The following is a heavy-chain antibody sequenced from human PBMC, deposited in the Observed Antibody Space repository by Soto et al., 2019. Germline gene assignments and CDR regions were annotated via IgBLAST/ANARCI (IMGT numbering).Heavy chain of an antibody. J-gene: IGHJ5*02. CDR2: INPNSGDT. Sequence: LMQSGAEVKKPGASVKVSCKTSGYTFSELHLHWVRQTAGQGLEWMGWINPNSGDTQSAAKFQGRVTMTSDTSTRVAYMELTSLRYDDTAVYYCARDGNYYTSRNGHWFDPWGQGTLITVSS. D-gene: IGHD1-26*01. CDR3: ARDGNYYTSRNGHWFDP. CDR1: GYTFSELH. V-gene: IGHV1-2*02.